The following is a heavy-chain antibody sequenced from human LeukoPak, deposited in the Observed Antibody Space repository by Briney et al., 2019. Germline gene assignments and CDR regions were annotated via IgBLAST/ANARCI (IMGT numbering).Heavy chain of an antibody. J-gene: IGHJ3*02. Sequence: GASVKVSCKASGYTFTSYGINWVRQAPGQGLEWMGWISAYNGNTNYAQKLQGRVTMTTDTSTSTAYMELRSLRSDDTAVYYCARDPIVGATTSAFDIWGQGTMVTVSS. CDR1: GYTFTSYG. V-gene: IGHV1-18*01. CDR2: ISAYNGNT. D-gene: IGHD1-26*01. CDR3: ARDPIVGATTSAFDI.